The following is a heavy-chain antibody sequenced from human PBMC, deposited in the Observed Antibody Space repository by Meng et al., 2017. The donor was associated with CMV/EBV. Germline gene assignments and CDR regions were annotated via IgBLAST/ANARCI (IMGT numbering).Heavy chain of an antibody. CDR1: GFTFSSYW. CDR2: IKQDGSEK. CDR3: ARARRKVRDYWYFDL. Sequence: GESLKISCAASGFTFSSYWMSWVHQAPGKGLEWVANIKQDGSEKYYVDSVKGRFTISRDNAKNSLYLQMNSLRAEDTAVYYCARARRKVRDYWYFDLWGRGTLVTVSS. D-gene: IGHD1-14*01. V-gene: IGHV3-7*01. J-gene: IGHJ2*01.